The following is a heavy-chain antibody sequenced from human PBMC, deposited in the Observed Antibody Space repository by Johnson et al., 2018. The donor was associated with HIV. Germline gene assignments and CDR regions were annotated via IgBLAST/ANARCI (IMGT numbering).Heavy chain of an antibody. V-gene: IGHV3-15*01. CDR1: GFTFSNAW. CDR3: STGDIVVVIGAILLPLHDAFDI. D-gene: IGHD2-15*01. J-gene: IGHJ3*02. CDR2: IKSKSDGGTT. Sequence: VQLVESGGGLVKPGGSLRLSCAASGFTFSNAWMSWVRQAPGKGLEWVGRIKSKSDGGTTDYATPVKGRFTISRDDSKNKLYLQVNSLKTEDTAVYYCSTGDIVVVIGAILLPLHDAFDIWGQGTMVTVSS.